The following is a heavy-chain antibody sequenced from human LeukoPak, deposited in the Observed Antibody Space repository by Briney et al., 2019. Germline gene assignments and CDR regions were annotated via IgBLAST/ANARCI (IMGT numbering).Heavy chain of an antibody. CDR2: ISGSGGST. J-gene: IGHJ4*02. CDR1: GFTFSSYA. V-gene: IGHV3-23*01. CDR3: ASGDDFWSGYYALDY. Sequence: GGSLRLSCAASGFTFSSYAMSWVRQAPGKGLEWVSAISGSGGSTYYADSVKGRFTISRDNSKNTLYLQMNSLRAEDTAVYYCASGDDFWSGYYALDYWGQGTLVTVSS. D-gene: IGHD3-3*01.